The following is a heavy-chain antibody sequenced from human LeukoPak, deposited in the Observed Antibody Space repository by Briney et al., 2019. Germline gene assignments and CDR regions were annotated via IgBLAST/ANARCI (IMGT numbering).Heavy chain of an antibody. Sequence: SETLSLTCSVSGGSISSYYWSWIRQPAGKGRECIGRIYTSGTTDYNPSLMSRATMSVDTSKNQFSLKLSSVIAADTAVYYCARGGTNFDYWGQGTLVTVSS. V-gene: IGHV4-4*07. D-gene: IGHD3-16*01. J-gene: IGHJ4*02. CDR1: GGSISSYY. CDR2: IYTSGTT. CDR3: ARGGTNFDY.